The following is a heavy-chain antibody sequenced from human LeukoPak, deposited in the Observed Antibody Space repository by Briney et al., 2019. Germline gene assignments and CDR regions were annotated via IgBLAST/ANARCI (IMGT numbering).Heavy chain of an antibody. Sequence: SETLSLTCAVSGYSISSGYYWGWIRQPPGKGLEWIGSIYHSGSTHYNPSLKSRVTISVDTSKNQFSLKLSSVTAADTAVYYCARTQRFNHYYYYYMDVWGKGTTVTVSS. CDR3: ARTQRFNHYYYYYMDV. CDR1: GYSISSGYY. V-gene: IGHV4-38-2*01. CDR2: IYHSGST. J-gene: IGHJ6*03. D-gene: IGHD3-3*01.